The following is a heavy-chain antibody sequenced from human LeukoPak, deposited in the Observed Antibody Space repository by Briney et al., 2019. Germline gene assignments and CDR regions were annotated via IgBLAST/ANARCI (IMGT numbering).Heavy chain of an antibody. J-gene: IGHJ4*02. Sequence: ASVKVSCKASGYTFTSYGISWVRQGPGQGLEWMGWISAYNGNTNYAHKLQGRVTLTTDTSTSTAYMELRSLRSDDTAVYYCARAPGLEPVTRGDYWGQGTLVTVSS. CDR2: ISAYNGNT. V-gene: IGHV1-18*01. CDR3: ARAPGLEPVTRGDY. D-gene: IGHD1-1*01. CDR1: GYTFTSYG.